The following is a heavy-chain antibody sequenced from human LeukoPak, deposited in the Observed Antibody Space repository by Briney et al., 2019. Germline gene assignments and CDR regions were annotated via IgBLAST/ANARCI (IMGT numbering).Heavy chain of an antibody. J-gene: IGHJ6*02. D-gene: IGHD4-17*01. CDR2: IYTSGST. CDR3: ARDWASTVTTFYYGMDV. Sequence: SETLSLTCTVSGGSISSYYWSWIRQPAGKGLEWIGRIYTSGSTNYNPSLKSRVTMSVDTSKNQFSLKLSSVTAADTAVYYCARDWASTVTTFYYGMDVWGQGTTVTVPS. V-gene: IGHV4-4*07. CDR1: GGSISSYY.